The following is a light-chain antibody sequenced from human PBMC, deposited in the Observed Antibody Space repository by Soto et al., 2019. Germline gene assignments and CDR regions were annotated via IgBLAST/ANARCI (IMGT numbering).Light chain of an antibody. V-gene: IGKV3-20*01. Sequence: ETVLTQSPGTLSSSPGERATLSCRASQTVSSHYLAWYQQKPGQAPRLLIYGASRRATGIPDRFSGSGSGTDYTLTIIRLEPEDFAAYYCQHYGSSPPTYTFGQGTKLEIK. CDR3: QHYGSSPPTYT. CDR2: GAS. CDR1: QTVSSHY. J-gene: IGKJ2*01.